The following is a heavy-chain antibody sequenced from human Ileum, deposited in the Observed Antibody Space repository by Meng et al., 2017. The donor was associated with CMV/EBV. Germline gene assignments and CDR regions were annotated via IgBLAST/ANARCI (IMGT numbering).Heavy chain of an antibody. CDR2: IFHNGNV. CDR1: SISSLNW. D-gene: IGHD3-22*01. V-gene: IGHV4-4*02. J-gene: IGHJ4*02. CDR3: ARRGGFYDSSGDYYFDY. Sequence: SISSLNWWNWVRQSPGKGLEWIGGIFHNGNVNYNPSLKSRVTMSVDKLTNQFSLQLTSVTAADTAVYYCARRGGFYDSSGDYYFDYWGQGTLVTVSS.